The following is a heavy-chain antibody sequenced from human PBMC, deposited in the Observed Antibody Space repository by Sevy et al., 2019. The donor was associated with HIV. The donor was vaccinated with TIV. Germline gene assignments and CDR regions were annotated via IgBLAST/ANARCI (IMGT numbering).Heavy chain of an antibody. Sequence: SETLSLTCTVSGGSISSYYWSWIRQPPGKGLEWIGYIYYSGSTNYNPSLKSRVTISVDTSKNQFSLKLSSVTAADTAVYYCARSGVVVVAATWLGSDLGEEVAFDIWGQGTMVTVSS. V-gene: IGHV4-59*13. CDR1: GGSISSYY. J-gene: IGHJ3*02. CDR3: ARSGVVVVAATWLGSDLGEEVAFDI. CDR2: IYYSGST. D-gene: IGHD2-15*01.